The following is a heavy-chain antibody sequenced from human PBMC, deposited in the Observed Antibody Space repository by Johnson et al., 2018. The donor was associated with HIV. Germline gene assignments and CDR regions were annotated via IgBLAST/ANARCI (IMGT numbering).Heavy chain of an antibody. CDR1: GFTVSRNY. CDR3: ARDQSEVDAFDI. J-gene: IGHJ3*02. Sequence: EQLVESGGGVVRPGGSLRLSCAASGFTVSRNYMSWVRQAPGKGLEWVSYISSSGSTIYYADSVKGRFTISRDNAKNSLYLQMNSLRAEDTAVYYCARDQSEVDAFDIWGQGTMVTVSS. V-gene: IGHV3-48*04. CDR2: ISSSGSTI.